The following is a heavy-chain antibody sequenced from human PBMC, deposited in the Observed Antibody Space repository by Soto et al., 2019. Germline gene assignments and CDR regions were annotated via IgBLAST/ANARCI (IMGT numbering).Heavy chain of an antibody. D-gene: IGHD6-6*01. J-gene: IGHJ5*02. Sequence: ASVKVSCKASGFSFTGYYIHWLRQAPGQGLEWMGWINAHSGGTEYAQKFQGRVTLTRDTSIASAYLTLTSLTSDDTALYYCAKDLTRQLAYWLDPWGQGTQVTVSS. V-gene: IGHV1-2*02. CDR1: GFSFTGYY. CDR2: INAHSGGT. CDR3: AKDLTRQLAYWLDP.